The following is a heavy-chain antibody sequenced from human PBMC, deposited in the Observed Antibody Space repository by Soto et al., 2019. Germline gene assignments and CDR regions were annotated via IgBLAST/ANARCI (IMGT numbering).Heavy chain of an antibody. J-gene: IGHJ6*03. CDR3: ARAYDYIWGSYRYSEPGYYYYMDV. D-gene: IGHD3-16*02. CDR2: IYYSGST. CDR1: GGSIISYY. Sequence: SETLSLTCTVSGGSIISYYLSWIRQPPGKGLEWIRYIYYSGSTNYNPSLKSRVTISVDTSKNQFSLKLSSVTAADTAVYYCARAYDYIWGSYRYSEPGYYYYMDVWGKGTTVTVSS. V-gene: IGHV4-59*01.